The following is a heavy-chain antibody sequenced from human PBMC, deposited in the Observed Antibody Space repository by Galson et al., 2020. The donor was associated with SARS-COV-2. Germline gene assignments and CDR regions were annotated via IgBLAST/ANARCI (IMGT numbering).Heavy chain of an antibody. CDR3: AREDYYDSSGYYYDYGMDV. CDR1: GYTFTSYA. J-gene: IGHJ6*02. Sequence: ASVKVSCKASGYTFTSYAMHWVRQAPGQRLEWMGWINAGNGNTKYSQKFQGRVTITRDTSASTAYMELSSLRSEDTAVYYCAREDYYDSSGYYYDYGMDVWGQGTTVTVSS. CDR2: INAGNGNT. D-gene: IGHD3-22*01. V-gene: IGHV1-3*01.